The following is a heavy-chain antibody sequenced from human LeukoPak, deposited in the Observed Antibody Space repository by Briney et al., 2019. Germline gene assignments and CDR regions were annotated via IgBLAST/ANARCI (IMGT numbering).Heavy chain of an antibody. CDR3: ARGPPGGLWFGELFGVNYYYYYYMDV. CDR2: MNPNSGNT. Sequence: ASVKVSCKASGYTFTSYDINWVRQATGQGLEWMGWMNPNSGNTGYAQKFQGRVTITADESTSTAYMELSSLRSEDTAVYYCARGPPGGLWFGELFGVNYYYYYYMDVWGKGTTVTISS. J-gene: IGHJ6*03. D-gene: IGHD3-10*01. CDR1: GYTFTSYD. V-gene: IGHV1-8*03.